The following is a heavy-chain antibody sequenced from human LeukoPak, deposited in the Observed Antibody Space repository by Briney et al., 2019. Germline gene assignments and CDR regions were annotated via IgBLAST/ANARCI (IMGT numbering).Heavy chain of an antibody. Sequence: GRSLRLSCAASGFTFSSYDMHWVRQAPGKGLEWVAVISYDGSNKYYADSVKGRFTISRDNSKNTLYLQMNSLRAEDTAVYYCAKDSGSSGWENYYYYGMDVWGQGTTVTVSS. V-gene: IGHV3-30*18. J-gene: IGHJ6*02. CDR1: GFTFSSYD. CDR3: AKDSGSSGWENYYYYGMDV. CDR2: ISYDGSNK. D-gene: IGHD6-19*01.